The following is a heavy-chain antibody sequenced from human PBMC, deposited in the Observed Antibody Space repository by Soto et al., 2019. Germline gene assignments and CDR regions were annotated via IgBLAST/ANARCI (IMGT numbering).Heavy chain of an antibody. D-gene: IGHD4-4*01. J-gene: IGHJ6*02. Sequence: PGGSLRLSCVASGFSFSDYYMSWIRQAPGKGLEWVSYISSRSSYTNYADSVKGRFTISRDNAKNSLYLHMNSLRAEDTAVYYCARENDYTVGYYYGMDVWGQGTTVTVSS. CDR1: GFSFSDYY. V-gene: IGHV3-11*06. CDR3: ARENDYTVGYYYGMDV. CDR2: ISSRSSYT.